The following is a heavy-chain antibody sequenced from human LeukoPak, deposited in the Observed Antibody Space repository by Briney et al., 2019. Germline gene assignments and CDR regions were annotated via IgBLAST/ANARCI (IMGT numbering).Heavy chain of an antibody. V-gene: IGHV3-21*01. CDR3: ARKYSGYKTGHMSDY. J-gene: IGHJ4*02. CDR1: GFTFSSYS. D-gene: IGHD5-12*01. Sequence: GGSLRLSCAASGFTFSSYSMNWVRQAPGKGLEWVSSISSSSSYIYYADSVKGRFTISRDNAKNSLYLQMNSLRGEDTAVYYCARKYSGYKTGHMSDYWAQGTLVTVSS. CDR2: ISSSSSYI.